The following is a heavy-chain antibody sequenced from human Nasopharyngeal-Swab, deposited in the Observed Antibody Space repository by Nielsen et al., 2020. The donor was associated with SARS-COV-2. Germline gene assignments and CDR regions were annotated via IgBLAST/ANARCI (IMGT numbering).Heavy chain of an antibody. CDR3: ARENHGVFDN. J-gene: IGHJ4*02. Sequence: GGSLRLSCAASGFTFSPFWMTWVRQPPGKGLEWVATIQTDGTEQYSVDSVKGRFTISKDNVKNSLYLQMTSLRVEDTAVDYCARENHGVFDNWGQGTLVTVSS. CDR2: IQTDGTEQ. CDR1: GFTFSPFW. V-gene: IGHV3-7*01.